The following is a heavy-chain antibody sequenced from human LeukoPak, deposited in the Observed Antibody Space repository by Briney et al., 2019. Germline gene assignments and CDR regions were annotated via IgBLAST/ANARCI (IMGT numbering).Heavy chain of an antibody. CDR3: ARDTYYYDSSGYYYLDY. J-gene: IGHJ4*02. CDR2: IVPIFRST. V-gene: IGHV1-69*01. CDR1: GGTFSSYG. D-gene: IGHD3-22*01. Sequence: GSSVKVSCKASGGTFSSYGVSWVRQAPGQGLEWMGGIVPIFRSTTYAQKFRGRVTITADESMSTVYMEMSSLRSEDTAVYYCARDTYYYDSSGYYYLDYWGQGTLVTVSS.